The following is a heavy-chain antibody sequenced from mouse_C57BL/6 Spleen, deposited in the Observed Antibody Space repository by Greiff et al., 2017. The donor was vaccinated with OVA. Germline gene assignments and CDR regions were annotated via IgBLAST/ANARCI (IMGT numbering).Heavy chain of an antibody. J-gene: IGHJ4*01. V-gene: IGHV5-16*01. D-gene: IGHD4-1*01. Sequence: EVNVVESEGGLVQPGSSMKLSCTASGFTFSDYYMAWVRQVPEKGLEWVANINYDGSSTYYLDPLTSRFIISRDNAKNILYLQMSSLKAEDTATYYCARELGRMDYWGQGTSVTVSS. CDR2: INYDGSST. CDR3: ARELGRMDY. CDR1: GFTFSDYY.